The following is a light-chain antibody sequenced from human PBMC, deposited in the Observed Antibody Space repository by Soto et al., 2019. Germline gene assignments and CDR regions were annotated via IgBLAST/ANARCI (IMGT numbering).Light chain of an antibody. Sequence: QSALTQPASVSGSPGQSITISCTGTNSDVGAYNYVSWYQEHPGKAPKLIIYEVNDRPSGVSTRFSASKSGTTASLTISGLQPDDEGDYYCCSYTTDNTWVFDGGTKVTVL. CDR1: NSDVGAYNY. V-gene: IGLV2-14*01. CDR3: CSYTTDNTWV. J-gene: IGLJ3*02. CDR2: EVN.